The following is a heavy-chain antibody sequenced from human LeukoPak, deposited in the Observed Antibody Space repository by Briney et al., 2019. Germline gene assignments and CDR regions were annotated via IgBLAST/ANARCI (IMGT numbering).Heavy chain of an antibody. V-gene: IGHV3-23*01. CDR1: GFTFSSYA. D-gene: IGHD3-10*01. Sequence: PGGSLRLSCAASGFTFSSYAMSWVRQAPGRGLEWFSGTSGSGGSTYYAGSVKGRFTISRDNSKNTLYLQMNSLRAEDTAVYYCARVMDYYGSGSYYPPYFDYWGQGTLVTVSS. CDR3: ARVMDYYGSGSYYPPYFDY. CDR2: TSGSGGST. J-gene: IGHJ4*02.